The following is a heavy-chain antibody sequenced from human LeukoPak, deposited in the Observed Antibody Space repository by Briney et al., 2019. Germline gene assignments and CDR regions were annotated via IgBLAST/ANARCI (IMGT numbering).Heavy chain of an antibody. CDR2: IIPIFGTA. CDR1: GGTFSSYA. V-gene: IGHV1-69*05. CDR3: ARAQHNDFWSGSFDY. J-gene: IGHJ4*02. Sequence: ASVKVSCKASGGTFSSYAISWVRQAPGQGLEWMGRIIPIFGTANYAQKFQGRVTITTDESTSTAYMELSSLRSEDTAVYYCARAQHNDFWSGSFDYWGQGTLVTVSS. D-gene: IGHD3-3*01.